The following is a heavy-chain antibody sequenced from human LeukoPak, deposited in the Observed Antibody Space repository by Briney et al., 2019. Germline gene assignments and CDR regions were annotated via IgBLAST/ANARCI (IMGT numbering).Heavy chain of an antibody. CDR1: GDTFSSYA. Sequence: SVKVSCKASGDTFSSYAISWVRQAPGQGLEWMGGIIPIFGTANYAQKFQGRVTITADKSTSTAYMELSSLRSEDTAVYYCARSDNTVKYSGSYNNWFDPWGQGTLVTVSS. CDR2: IIPIFGTA. V-gene: IGHV1-69*06. D-gene: IGHD1-26*01. J-gene: IGHJ5*02. CDR3: ARSDNTVKYSGSYNNWFDP.